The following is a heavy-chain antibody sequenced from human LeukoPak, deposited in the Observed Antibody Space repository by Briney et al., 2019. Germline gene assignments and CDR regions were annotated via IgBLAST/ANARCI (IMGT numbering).Heavy chain of an antibody. Sequence: ASVKVSCKASGHTFSDYFIHWVRQAPGQGLEWMGWLNPDSGGTNSAQKFRGGVTMTRDTSITTAYMELTRLTYNDTAIYYCARGVVLAALDAFDIWGQGTMVTVSS. CDR2: LNPDSGGT. D-gene: IGHD2-15*01. J-gene: IGHJ3*02. V-gene: IGHV1-2*02. CDR1: GHTFSDYF. CDR3: ARGVVLAALDAFDI.